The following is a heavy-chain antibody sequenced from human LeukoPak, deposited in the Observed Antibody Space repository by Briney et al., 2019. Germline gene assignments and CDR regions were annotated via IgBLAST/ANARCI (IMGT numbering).Heavy chain of an antibody. CDR3: AKDHLLRGNWFDP. J-gene: IGHJ5*02. D-gene: IGHD3-10*01. CDR1: GFTFSSYA. Sequence: GGSLRLSCAASGFTFSSYAMSWVRQAPGKGLEWFSSISGSGGSTYYADSVKGRFTISRDNSKNTLYPQMNSLRAEDTAVYYCAKDHLLRGNWFDPWGQGTLVTVSS. CDR2: ISGSGGST. V-gene: IGHV3-23*01.